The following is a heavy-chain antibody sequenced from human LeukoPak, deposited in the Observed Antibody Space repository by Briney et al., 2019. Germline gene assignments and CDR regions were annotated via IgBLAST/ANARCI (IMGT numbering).Heavy chain of an antibody. CDR3: AKDRVSEWELQSPEFDY. CDR1: GFTFDDYG. Sequence: GGSLRLSCAASGFTFDDYGMSWVRQAPGKGLEWVSGINWNGGSTGYADSVKGRFTISRDNSKNTLYLQMNSLRAEDTAVYYCAKDRVSEWELQSPEFDYWGQGTLVTVSS. D-gene: IGHD1-26*01. J-gene: IGHJ4*02. V-gene: IGHV3-20*04. CDR2: INWNGGST.